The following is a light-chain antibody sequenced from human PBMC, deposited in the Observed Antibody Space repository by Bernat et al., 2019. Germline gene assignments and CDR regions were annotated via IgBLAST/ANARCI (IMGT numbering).Light chain of an antibody. CDR2: DAS. CDR1: QSVGSY. V-gene: IGKV3-11*01. CDR3: QPLYIWVT. Sequence: EIVLTQSPATLSLSPGERATLSCRASQSVGSYLAWYQQKPGQAPRLLIYDASNRATGIPARFSGSGSGTDFTLTISSLEPEDSAVYYCQPLYIWVTFGGGTKVEIK. J-gene: IGKJ4*01.